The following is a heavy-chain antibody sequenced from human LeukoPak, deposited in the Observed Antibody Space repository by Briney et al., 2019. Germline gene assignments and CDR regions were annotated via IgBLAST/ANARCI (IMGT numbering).Heavy chain of an antibody. CDR2: INPNSGGT. CDR1: GYTFTGYY. Sequence: GASVKVSCKASGYTFTGYYMHWVRQAPGQGLEWMGWINPNSGGTNYAQKFQGRVTMTRDTSISTAYMELSRLRSDDTAVYYCARDRKYYYDSSGYPNWFDPWGQGTLVTVSS. V-gene: IGHV1-2*02. J-gene: IGHJ5*02. CDR3: ARDRKYYYDSSGYPNWFDP. D-gene: IGHD3-22*01.